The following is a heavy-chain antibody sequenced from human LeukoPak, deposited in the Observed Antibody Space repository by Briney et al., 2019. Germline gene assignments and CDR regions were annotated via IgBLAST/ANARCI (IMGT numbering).Heavy chain of an antibody. CDR2: INSDGSIT. V-gene: IGHV3-74*01. J-gene: IGHJ4*02. CDR3: AKIDAY. Sequence: GGSLRLSCAAPGFTFSRNWMHWFRQAPGKGLVWVSRINSDGSITNYADSVKGRFTISRDNAKNTLYLQMSSLRAEDTAVYYCAKIDAYWGQGTLVTVSS. CDR1: GFTFSRNW.